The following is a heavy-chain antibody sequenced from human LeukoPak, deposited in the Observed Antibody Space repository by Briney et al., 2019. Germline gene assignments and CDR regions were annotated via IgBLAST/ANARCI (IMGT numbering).Heavy chain of an antibody. Sequence: SETLSLTCTVSGGSISSYYWSWIRQPAGKGLEWIGRIYTSGNTNYSPSLKSRFTMSVDTSKNQFSLKLSSVTAGDTAVYYCAREVSNITARALDYWGQGTLVTVSS. J-gene: IGHJ4*02. V-gene: IGHV4-4*07. CDR1: GGSISSYY. D-gene: IGHD6-6*01. CDR2: IYTSGNT. CDR3: AREVSNITARALDY.